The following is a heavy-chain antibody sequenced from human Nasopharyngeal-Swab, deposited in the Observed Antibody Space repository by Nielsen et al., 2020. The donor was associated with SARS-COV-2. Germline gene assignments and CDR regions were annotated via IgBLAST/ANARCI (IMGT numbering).Heavy chain of an antibody. CDR3: ARSLSPDCGGDCYYFDY. D-gene: IGHD2-21*01. CDR2: INAGNGNT. J-gene: IGHJ4*02. Sequence: WVRQAPGQRLEWMGWINAGNGNTKYSQKFQGRVTITRDTSASTAYMELSSLRSEDTAVYYCARSLSPDCGGDCYYFDYWGQGTLVTVSS. V-gene: IGHV1-3*01.